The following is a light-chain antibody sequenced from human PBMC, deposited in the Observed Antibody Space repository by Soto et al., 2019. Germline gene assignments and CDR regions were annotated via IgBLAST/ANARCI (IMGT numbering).Light chain of an antibody. V-gene: IGLV1-40*01. Sequence: QSVLTQPPSVSGAPGQRVTISCTGSRSNIGAGYNVHWYQQVPGRAPKLLIYANSNRPSGVPDRFSASKSATSASLAINGLQAEDEADYYCQSFDSSVTDLVFGGGTQLTVL. CDR2: ANS. CDR1: RSNIGAGYN. J-gene: IGLJ2*01. CDR3: QSFDSSVTDLV.